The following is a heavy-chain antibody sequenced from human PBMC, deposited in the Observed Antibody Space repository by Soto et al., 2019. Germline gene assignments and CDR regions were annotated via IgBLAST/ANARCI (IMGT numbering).Heavy chain of an antibody. D-gene: IGHD1-26*01. CDR3: ASRGSGVRARPA. CDR2: ISSSGSTI. J-gene: IGHJ5*02. Sequence: GGSLRLSCTASGFTFSDYYMSWIRQAPGKGLEWVSYISSSGSTIYYADSVKGRLTISRDNAKNSLYLQMNSLRAEDTAVYYCASRGSGVRARPAWGQGTLVTVSS. V-gene: IGHV3-11*01. CDR1: GFTFSDYY.